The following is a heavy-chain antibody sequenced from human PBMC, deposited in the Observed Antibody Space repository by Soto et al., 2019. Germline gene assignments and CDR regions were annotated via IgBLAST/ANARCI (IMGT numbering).Heavy chain of an antibody. CDR2: ISAGGGGT. V-gene: IGHV3-23*01. CDR1: GDTVSTNA. J-gene: IGHJ4*02. Sequence: EVQVLESGGTVVQPGGSLRLSCAASGDTVSTNAMSWVRQAPGKGLEWVSGISAGGGGTYYADSVKGRFIISRDSSRQTLHLQMNSLRAEDTAIYYCAKSLYRPAHSNTFGYFDTWGQGTLVNVSS. D-gene: IGHD3-10*01. CDR3: AKSLYRPAHSNTFGYFDT.